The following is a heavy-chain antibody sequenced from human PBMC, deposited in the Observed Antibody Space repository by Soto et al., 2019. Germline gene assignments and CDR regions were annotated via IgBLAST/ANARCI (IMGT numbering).Heavy chain of an antibody. CDR1: GFTFSIYG. CDR2: ISYDVSNK. J-gene: IGHJ4*02. Sequence: PGGSLRLSCAASGFTFSIYGMHWVRQAPGKGLEWVAVISYDVSNKYYADSVKGRFTISRDNSKNTLYLHMNSLRDEGTAVYYCARDTQDDFWSGYYRDYWGQGTLVTVSS. CDR3: ARDTQDDFWSGYYRDY. V-gene: IGHV3-30*03. D-gene: IGHD3-3*01.